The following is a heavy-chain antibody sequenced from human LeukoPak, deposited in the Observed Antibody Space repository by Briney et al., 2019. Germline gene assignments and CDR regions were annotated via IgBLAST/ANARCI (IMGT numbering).Heavy chain of an antibody. V-gene: IGHV3-11*01. J-gene: IGHJ5*02. D-gene: IGHD3-10*01. Sequence: GGSLRLSCAASGFIFSDYYMSWIRQAPGKGLEWVSYVSSSGSTKYYADSVKGRFTISGDNAKNSLYLQMNSLRAEDTAVYYCARDKDDYGSGNHWFDPWGQGTPVTVSS. CDR2: VSSSGSTK. CDR3: ARDKDDYGSGNHWFDP. CDR1: GFIFSDYY.